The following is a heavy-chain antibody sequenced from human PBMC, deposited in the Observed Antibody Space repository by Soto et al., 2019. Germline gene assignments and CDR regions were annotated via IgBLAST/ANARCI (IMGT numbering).Heavy chain of an antibody. D-gene: IGHD6-13*01. V-gene: IGHV1-69*01. Sequence: QVQLVQSGAEVKKPGSSVKVSCTASGGTFSSYAISWVRQAPGQGLEWMGGISPIFGTANYAQKFQGRVTITADDSTSTAYMEMSSLRAEDTAVYYCARDGGRIAAACASFSAWFDPWGQGTLVTVSS. J-gene: IGHJ5*02. CDR2: ISPIFGTA. CDR1: GGTFSSYA. CDR3: ARDGGRIAAACASFSAWFDP.